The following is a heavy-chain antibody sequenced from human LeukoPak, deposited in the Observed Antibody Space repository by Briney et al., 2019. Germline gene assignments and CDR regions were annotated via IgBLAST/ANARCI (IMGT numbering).Heavy chain of an antibody. Sequence: ASVKVSCKASGFTFTSSAVQWVRQVRGQRLEWIGWIVVGSGNTNYAQKFQERVTITRDMSTSTAYMELSSLRSEDTAVYYCAASGFDWLLGTYYFDYWGQGTLVTVSS. V-gene: IGHV1-58*01. D-gene: IGHD3-9*01. CDR3: AASGFDWLLGTYYFDY. CDR2: IVVGSGNT. J-gene: IGHJ4*02. CDR1: GFTFTSSA.